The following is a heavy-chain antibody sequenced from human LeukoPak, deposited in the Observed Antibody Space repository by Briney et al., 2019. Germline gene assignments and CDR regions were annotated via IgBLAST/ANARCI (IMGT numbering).Heavy chain of an antibody. CDR1: GGSISSYY. J-gene: IGHJ4*02. D-gene: IGHD1-26*01. Sequence: KPSETLSLTCTVSGGSISSYYWSWIRQPPGKGLEWIGYIYYSGSTNYNPSLKSRVTISVDTSKNQFSLKLSSVTAADTAVYYCARDQYSGSLDYWGQGTLVTVSS. CDR3: ARDQYSGSLDY. V-gene: IGHV4-59*01. CDR2: IYYSGST.